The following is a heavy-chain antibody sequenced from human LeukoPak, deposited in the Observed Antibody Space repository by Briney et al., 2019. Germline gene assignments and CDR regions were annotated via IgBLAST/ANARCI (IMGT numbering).Heavy chain of an antibody. CDR1: GGSISRGSYF. CDR2: IYTSGST. Sequence: SETLSLTCTVSGGSISRGSYFWSWIRQPAGKGLEWIGRIYTSGSTNYNPSLKSRVTISVDTSKNQFSLKLSSVTAADTAVYYCARGRLLWFGELNFDYWGQGTLVTVSS. CDR3: ARGRLLWFGELNFDY. J-gene: IGHJ4*02. V-gene: IGHV4-61*02. D-gene: IGHD3-10*01.